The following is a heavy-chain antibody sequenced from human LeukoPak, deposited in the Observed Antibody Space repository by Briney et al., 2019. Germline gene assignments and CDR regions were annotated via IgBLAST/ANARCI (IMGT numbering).Heavy chain of an antibody. Sequence: GGSLRLSCAASGFTFSSYAMSWVRQAPGKGLEWVSVTSDSGSSTYYADSVKGRFTISRDNSRNTLYLQMNSLRAEDTAVYYCARDSSGWTWGQGTLVTVSS. CDR3: ARDSSGWT. CDR1: GFTFSSYA. V-gene: IGHV3-23*01. D-gene: IGHD6-19*01. CDR2: TSDSGSST. J-gene: IGHJ5*02.